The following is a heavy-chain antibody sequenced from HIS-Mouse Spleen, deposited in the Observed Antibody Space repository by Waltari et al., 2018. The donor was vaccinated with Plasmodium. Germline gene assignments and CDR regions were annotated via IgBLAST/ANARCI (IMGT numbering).Heavy chain of an antibody. V-gene: IGHV3-21*01. CDR2: ISSSSSYI. CDR1: GFTFSSYS. Sequence: EVQLVESGGGLVKPGGSLRLSCAASGFTFSSYSMNWVSQAQGKGLEWVSSISSSSSYIYYADSVKGRFTISRDNAKNSLYLQMNSLRAEDTAVYYCARDYYDSSGYYYGYYFDYWGQGTLVTVSS. J-gene: IGHJ4*02. D-gene: IGHD3-22*01. CDR3: ARDYYDSSGYYYGYYFDY.